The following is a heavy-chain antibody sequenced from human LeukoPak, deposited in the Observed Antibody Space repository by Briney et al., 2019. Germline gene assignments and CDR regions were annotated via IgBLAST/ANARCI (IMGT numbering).Heavy chain of an antibody. V-gene: IGHV1-69*01. CDR1: GGTFSSYA. D-gene: IGHD5-18*01. J-gene: IGHJ4*02. Sequence: SVKVSCKASGGTFSSYAISWARQAPGQGLEWMGGIIPIFGTANYAQKFQGRVTITADESTSTAYMELSSLRSEDTAVYYCARESVDTAILDYWGQGTLVTVSS. CDR3: ARESVDTAILDY. CDR2: IIPIFGTA.